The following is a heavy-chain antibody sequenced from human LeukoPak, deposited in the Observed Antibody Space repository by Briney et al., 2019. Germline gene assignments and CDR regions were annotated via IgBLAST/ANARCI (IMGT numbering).Heavy chain of an antibody. CDR3: ARERGYCSGGSCSKYYFDY. CDR1: GYTFTSYG. V-gene: IGHV1-18*01. J-gene: IGHJ4*02. CDR2: ISAYNGNT. Sequence: ASVKVSCKASGYTFTSYGISWVRQAPGQGLEWMGWISAYNGNTNYAQKLQGRVTMTTDTSTSTAYMELRSLRSDDTAVYYCARERGYCSGGSCSKYYFDYWGQGTLVTVSS. D-gene: IGHD2-15*01.